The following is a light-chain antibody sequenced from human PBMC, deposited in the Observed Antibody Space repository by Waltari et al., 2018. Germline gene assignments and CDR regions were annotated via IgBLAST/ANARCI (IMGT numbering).Light chain of an antibody. Sequence: QAALTQPRSVSGSPGQSVAISCTGTSSDIGGYDYVSWYQQHPGTVPKLMIYEVSKRPSGVSDRFSGSKSGNTASLTISGRQAEDEADYYCSSYAGSNTGLFGGGTRLTVL. CDR3: SSYAGSNTGL. CDR1: SSDIGGYDY. J-gene: IGLJ2*01. CDR2: EVS. V-gene: IGLV2-11*01.